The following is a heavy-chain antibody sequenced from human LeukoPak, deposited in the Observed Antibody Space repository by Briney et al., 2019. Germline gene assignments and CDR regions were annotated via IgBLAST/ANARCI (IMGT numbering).Heavy chain of an antibody. CDR2: IWYDGSSK. CDR3: ARSQSSSLIDY. V-gene: IGHV3-33*08. Sequence: LRLSCAASGFTFSSYSMNWVRQPPGKGLEWVAVIWYDGSSKDYADSVKGRFTLSRDNSKNTLYLQMNSLTVEDTAVYYCARSQSSSLIDYWGQGTQVTVSS. J-gene: IGHJ4*02. CDR1: GFTFSSYS. D-gene: IGHD6-13*01.